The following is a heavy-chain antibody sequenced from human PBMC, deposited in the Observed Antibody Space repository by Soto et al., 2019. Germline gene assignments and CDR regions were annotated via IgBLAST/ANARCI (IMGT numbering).Heavy chain of an antibody. CDR3: ASILGYCSGGSCYSGRDDAFDI. CDR2: MNPNSGNT. J-gene: IGHJ3*02. D-gene: IGHD2-15*01. V-gene: IGHV1-8*01. CDR1: GYTFTSYD. Sequence: ASVKVSCKASGYTFTSYDINWVRQATGQGLEWMGWMNPNSGNTGYAQKFQGRVTMTRNTSISTAYMELSSLRSEDTAVYYFASILGYCSGGSCYSGRDDAFDIGGQGTMVTVSS.